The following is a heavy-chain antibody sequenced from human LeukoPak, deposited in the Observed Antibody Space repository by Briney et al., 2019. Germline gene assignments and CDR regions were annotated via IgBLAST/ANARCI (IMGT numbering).Heavy chain of an antibody. CDR1: GFTFNTYA. Sequence: GGSLRLSCAASGFTFNTYAMSWVRQAPGKGLEWVSVISASGGTTYYADSVQGRVTITTDRSTNTPYMQMNSLRADDTAVYYCAKANWGAAYYFYYGLHVWGQGTTVTVSS. D-gene: IGHD7-27*01. CDR2: ISASGGTT. J-gene: IGHJ6*02. V-gene: IGHV3-23*01. CDR3: AKANWGAAYYFYYGLHV.